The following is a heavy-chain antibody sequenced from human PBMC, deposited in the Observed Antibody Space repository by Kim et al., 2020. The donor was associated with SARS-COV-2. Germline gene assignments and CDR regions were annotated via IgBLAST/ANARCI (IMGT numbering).Heavy chain of an antibody. CDR1: GFTFSRYS. V-gene: IGHV3-21*01. Sequence: GGSLRLSCAASGFTFSRYSMHWVRQAPGKGLEWVSSISTSGDYIYYADSVKGRFTISRDNAKNSLYLRMNSLRAEDTAVYYCARSGVVAVIRANCFDPWGQGTLVTVSS. CDR3: ARSGVVAVIRANCFDP. J-gene: IGHJ5*02. CDR2: ISTSGDYI. D-gene: IGHD2-15*01.